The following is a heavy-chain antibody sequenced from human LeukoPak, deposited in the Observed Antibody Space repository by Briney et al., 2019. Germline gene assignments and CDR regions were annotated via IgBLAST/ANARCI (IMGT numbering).Heavy chain of an antibody. CDR3: ARDPTTYYDFWSGYWDY. V-gene: IGHV1-69*13. J-gene: IGHJ4*02. CDR1: GGTFSSYA. Sequence: SVKDSCKASGGTFSSYAISWVRQAPGQGLEWMGGIIPIFGTINYAQKSQGRVMITADESTSTAYMELSSMRSEDTAVYYCARDPTTYYDFWSGYWDYWGQGTLVTVSS. CDR2: IIPIFGTI. D-gene: IGHD3-3*01.